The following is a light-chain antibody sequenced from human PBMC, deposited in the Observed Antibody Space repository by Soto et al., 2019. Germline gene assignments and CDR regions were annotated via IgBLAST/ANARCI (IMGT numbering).Light chain of an antibody. J-gene: IGKJ1*01. CDR3: KQYDSSTWT. V-gene: IGKV3-20*01. Sequence: IVLTQSPGTLPLYPGERATLSCRARQSVHSSYLAWYQQTHVQDHRLXVYDKYYRATGVQDRFSGRGSGKEVTLTISRLEHEDSEVYYCKQYDSSTWTVGQGTKVEI. CDR1: QSVHSSY. CDR2: DKY.